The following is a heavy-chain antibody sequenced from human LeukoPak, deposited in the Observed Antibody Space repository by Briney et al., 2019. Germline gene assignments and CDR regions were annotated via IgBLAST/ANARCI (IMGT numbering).Heavy chain of an antibody. CDR2: TRNKANSYTT. J-gene: IGHJ3*02. CDR1: GFTFSDHY. CDR3: ARVQVPAAISAFDI. Sequence: GGSLRLSXAASGFTFSDHYMDWVRQAPGKGLEWVGRTRNKANSYTTEYAASVKGRFTISRDDSKNSLYLQMNSLKTEDTAVYYCARVQVPAAISAFDIWGQGTMVTVSS. D-gene: IGHD2-2*02. V-gene: IGHV3-72*01.